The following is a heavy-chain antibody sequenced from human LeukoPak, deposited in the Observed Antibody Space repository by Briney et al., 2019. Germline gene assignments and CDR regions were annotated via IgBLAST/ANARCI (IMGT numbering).Heavy chain of an antibody. D-gene: IGHD5-12*01. CDR2: MNPNSGNT. V-gene: IGHV1-8*03. Sequence: ASVKVSCKASGYTFTSYDINWVRQATGQGLEWMGWMNPNSGNTGYAQKFQGRVTITRNTSISTAYMELSSPRSEDTAVYYCARGVPRGYSGYDTVQDYYYYYMDVWGKGTTVTVSS. CDR1: GYTFTSYD. J-gene: IGHJ6*03. CDR3: ARGVPRGYSGYDTVQDYYYYYMDV.